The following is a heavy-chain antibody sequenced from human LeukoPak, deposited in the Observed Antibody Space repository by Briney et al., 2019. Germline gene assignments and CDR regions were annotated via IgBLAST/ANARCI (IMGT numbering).Heavy chain of an antibody. V-gene: IGHV3-21*01. CDR1: GFTFSSYS. Sequence: GGSLRLSCAASGFTFSSYSMNWVRQAPGKGPEWVSSISSSSSYIYYADSVKGRFTISRDNAKNSLYLQMNSLRAEDTAVYYCARGWSGYFGYWGQGTLVTVSS. CDR2: ISSSSSYI. J-gene: IGHJ4*02. D-gene: IGHD3-3*01. CDR3: ARGWSGYFGY.